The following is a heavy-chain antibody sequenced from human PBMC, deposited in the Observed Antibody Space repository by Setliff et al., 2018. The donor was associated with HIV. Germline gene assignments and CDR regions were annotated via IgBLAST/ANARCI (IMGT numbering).Heavy chain of an antibody. CDR2: ISAYTGHT. V-gene: IGHV1-18*01. CDR3: ARALYGEYGGDLNWLDP. Sequence: PSVKVSCKASGYTFTSYGISWVRQAPGQGLEWMGWISAYTGHTDYAPRLLGRVTLTTDTSTSTAYMELRSLTSDDTAVYYCARALYGEYGGDLNWLDPWGQGTLVTV. CDR1: GYTFTSYG. D-gene: IGHD4-17*01. J-gene: IGHJ5*02.